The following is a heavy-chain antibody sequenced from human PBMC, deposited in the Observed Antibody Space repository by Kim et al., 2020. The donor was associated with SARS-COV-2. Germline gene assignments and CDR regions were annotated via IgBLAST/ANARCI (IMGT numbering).Heavy chain of an antibody. J-gene: IGHJ4*02. D-gene: IGHD3-10*01. Sequence: NYNPSLKRRVTISVDTSKNQFSLKLSSVTAADTAVYYCEGYGAGSSIIDYWGQGTLVTVSS. CDR3: EGYGAGSSIIDY. V-gene: IGHV4-34*01.